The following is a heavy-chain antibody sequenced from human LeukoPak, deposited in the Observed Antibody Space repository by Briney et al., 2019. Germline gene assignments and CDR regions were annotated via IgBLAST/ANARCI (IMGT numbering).Heavy chain of an antibody. CDR1: GYTFTSYD. Sequence: ASVKVSCKASGYTFTSYDINWVRQAPGQGLEWLGWISAYNGNTKYAQKMEGRVTMTTDTSTSTAYMELSSLRSEDTAVYYCARPTSGHQAGFDYWGQGTLVTVSS. J-gene: IGHJ4*02. D-gene: IGHD2-8*02. V-gene: IGHV1-18*01. CDR2: ISAYNGNT. CDR3: ARPTSGHQAGFDY.